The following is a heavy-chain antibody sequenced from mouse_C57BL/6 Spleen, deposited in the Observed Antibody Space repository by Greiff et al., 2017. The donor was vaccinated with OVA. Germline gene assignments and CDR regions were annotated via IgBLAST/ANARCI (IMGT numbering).Heavy chain of an antibody. Sequence: EVKVVESGAELVRPGASVKLSCTASGFNIKDDYMHWVKQRPEQGLEWIGWIDPENGDTEYASKFQGKATITADTSSNTAYLQLSSLTSEDTAVYYCTTRGYGNYYAMDYWGQGTSVTVSS. CDR2: IDPENGDT. D-gene: IGHD2-10*02. J-gene: IGHJ4*01. CDR1: GFNIKDDY. V-gene: IGHV14-4*01. CDR3: TTRGYGNYYAMDY.